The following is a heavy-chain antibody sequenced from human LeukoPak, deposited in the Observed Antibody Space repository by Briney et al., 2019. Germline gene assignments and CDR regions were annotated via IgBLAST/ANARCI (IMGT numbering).Heavy chain of an antibody. CDR3: ARVFWYDSSFDY. J-gene: IGHJ4*02. Sequence: PGGSLRLYCAASGFTFSSYWMHWVRQAPGKGLVWVSRINSDGSSTSYADSGKGRCTISRDNAKNTLYTQMNILRAEDTAVYYCARVFWYDSSFDYWGQGTLVTVSS. V-gene: IGHV3-74*01. CDR1: GFTFSSYW. CDR2: INSDGSST. D-gene: IGHD3-22*01.